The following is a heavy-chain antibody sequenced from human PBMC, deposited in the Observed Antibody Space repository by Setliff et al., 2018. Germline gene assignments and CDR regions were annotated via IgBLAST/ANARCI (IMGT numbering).Heavy chain of an antibody. CDR3: ARASSGWYSAYYYYMDV. V-gene: IGHV4-4*07. CDR2: VFVSGST. J-gene: IGHJ6*03. CDR1: GGSISTYY. Sequence: KASETLSLTCTVSGGSISTYYWSWIRRPAGKGLEWIGRVFVSGSTNYNPSLKSRVTISLDTSKNQFSLNLTSVTAADTAVYYCARASSGWYSAYYYYMDVWGKGTTVTSP. D-gene: IGHD6-19*01.